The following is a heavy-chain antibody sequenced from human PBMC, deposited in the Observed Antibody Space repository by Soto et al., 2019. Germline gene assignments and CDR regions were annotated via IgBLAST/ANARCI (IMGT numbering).Heavy chain of an antibody. CDR1: GYTFTGYY. CDR3: ARGGEYSSSWYVWIDYYGMDV. CDR2: INPNSGGT. D-gene: IGHD6-13*01. J-gene: IGHJ6*02. V-gene: IGHV1-2*04. Sequence: QVQLVQSGAEVKKPGASVKVSCKASGYTFTGYYMHWVRQAPGQGLEWMGWINPNSGGTNYAQKFLGWVTMTRDTSISTAYMELSRLRSDDTAVYYCARGGEYSSSWYVWIDYYGMDVWGQGTTVTVSS.